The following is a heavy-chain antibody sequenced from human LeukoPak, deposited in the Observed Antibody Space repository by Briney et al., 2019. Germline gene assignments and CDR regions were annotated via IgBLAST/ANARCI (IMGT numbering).Heavy chain of an antibody. D-gene: IGHD3-3*01. CDR2: LSGSGGNT. V-gene: IGHV3-23*01. J-gene: IGHJ4*02. CDR3: AKGFWNGYYYFDS. CDR1: GFTFCSFA. Sequence: GGSLRLSCAASGFTFCSFAMSWVRQAPRKGLEWVSGLSGSGGNTYYADSVKGRFTISRDNSKKTLYLQMNSLRVEDTAVYYCAKGFWNGYYYFDSCGQGTLVTVSS.